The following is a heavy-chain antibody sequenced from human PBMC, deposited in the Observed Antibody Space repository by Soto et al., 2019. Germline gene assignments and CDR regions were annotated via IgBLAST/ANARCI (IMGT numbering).Heavy chain of an antibody. CDR2: TRNKANSYTT. Sequence: GGSLRLSCAASGFTFSDHYMDWVRQAPGKGLEWVGRTRNKANSYTTEYAASVKGRFTISRDDSKNSLYLQMNSLKTEDTAVYYCARGLYSSGWPADYYYYGMDVWGQGTTVTVSS. CDR3: ARGLYSSGWPADYYYYGMDV. V-gene: IGHV3-72*01. CDR1: GFTFSDHY. J-gene: IGHJ6*02. D-gene: IGHD6-19*01.